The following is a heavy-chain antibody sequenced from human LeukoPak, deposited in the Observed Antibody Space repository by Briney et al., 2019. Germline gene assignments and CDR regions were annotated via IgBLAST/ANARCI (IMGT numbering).Heavy chain of an antibody. J-gene: IGHJ6*03. CDR2: IYYSGST. V-gene: IGHV4-59*01. CDR3: ARSRRPNYYYYMDV. CDR1: GGSISSYY. Sequence: PSETLSLTCTVSGGSISSYYWSWIRQPPGKGLEWIGYIYYSGSTNYNPSLKSRVTISVDTSKNQFSLKLSSVTAADTAVYYCARSRRPNYYYYMDVWGKGTTVTVSS.